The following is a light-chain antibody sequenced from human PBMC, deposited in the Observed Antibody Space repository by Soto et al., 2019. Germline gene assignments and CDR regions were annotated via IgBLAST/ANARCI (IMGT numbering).Light chain of an antibody. J-gene: IGKJ4*01. V-gene: IGKV1-39*01. CDR2: GAS. CDR1: QSISGY. Sequence: DIQVTQSPPSLSAFVGDRVTITCRTSQSISGYLNWYQQKPGKAPKLLISGASTLQSGVPSRFIGRGSGTDFTLAISSLQPEDVATYYCQQSFSTLHSFGGGTKVDIK. CDR3: QQSFSTLHS.